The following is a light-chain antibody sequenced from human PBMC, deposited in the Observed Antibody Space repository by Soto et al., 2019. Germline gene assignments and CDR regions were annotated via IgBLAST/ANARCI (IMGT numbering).Light chain of an antibody. CDR3: QSADSSGTYRV. CDR2: KDS. V-gene: IGLV3-25*03. Sequence: SYELTQPSSLSVSPGQTARITCSGDAFPKRYAYWYQQKPGQAPVLVIYKDSERPSGIPERFSGSTSGSIVTLTISGVQAEDEADYYCQSADSSGTYRVFGGGTQLTVL. J-gene: IGLJ2*01. CDR1: AFPKRY.